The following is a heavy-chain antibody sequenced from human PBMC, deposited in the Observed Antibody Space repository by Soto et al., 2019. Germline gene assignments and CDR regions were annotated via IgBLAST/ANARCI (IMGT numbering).Heavy chain of an antibody. D-gene: IGHD5-18*01. Sequence: SETLSLTCAVYGGSFSGYYWSWIRQPPGRGLEWIGEINHSGSTNYNPSLKSRVTISVDTPKNQFSLKLSSVTAADTAVYYCARGRGYSYGVFDYWGQGTLVTVSS. CDR1: GGSFSGYY. J-gene: IGHJ4*02. V-gene: IGHV4-34*01. CDR3: ARGRGYSYGVFDY. CDR2: INHSGST.